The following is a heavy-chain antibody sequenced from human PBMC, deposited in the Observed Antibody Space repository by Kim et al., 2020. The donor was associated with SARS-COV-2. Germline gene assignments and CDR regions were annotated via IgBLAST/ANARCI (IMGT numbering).Heavy chain of an antibody. D-gene: IGHD3-9*01. CDR3: AREGRLFSSHTQWRVGMSY. V-gene: IGHV1-3*01. J-gene: IGHJ4*02. Sequence: ASVKVSCKASGYTFTSYAMHWVRQAPGQRLEWMGWINAGNGNTKYSQKFQGRVTITRDTSASTAYMELSSLRSEDTAVYYCAREGRLFSSHTQWRVGMSYWGQGTLVTVSS. CDR2: INAGNGNT. CDR1: GYTFTSYA.